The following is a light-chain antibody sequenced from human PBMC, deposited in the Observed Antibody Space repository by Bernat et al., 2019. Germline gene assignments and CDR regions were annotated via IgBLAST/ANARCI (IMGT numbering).Light chain of an antibody. CDR1: QCICTS. CDR3: LQYNLNHNS. Sequence: ASLGDRVTIFCMASQCICTSLNWYQQKPGEAPKLLIYTTSTLERGVPSRFSGSGSCPEFTLTITSLQPADFATYFWLQYNLNHNSIGQVNKVEI. CDR2: TTS. J-gene: IGKJ2*01. V-gene: IGKV1-13*02.